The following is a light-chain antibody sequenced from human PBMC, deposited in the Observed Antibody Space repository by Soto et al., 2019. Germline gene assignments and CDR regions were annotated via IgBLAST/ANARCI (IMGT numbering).Light chain of an antibody. CDR3: CSYAGSHTWV. CDR1: SSDVDSYNR. Sequence: QSVLTQPRSVSGSPGQSVTISCTGISSDVDSYNRVSWYQQPPGTAPKLIIYEVSDRPSGVPNRFSGSRSANTASLTISGLQAEDEADYYCCSYAGSHTWVFGTGTKLTVL. CDR2: EVS. V-gene: IGLV2-18*02. J-gene: IGLJ1*01.